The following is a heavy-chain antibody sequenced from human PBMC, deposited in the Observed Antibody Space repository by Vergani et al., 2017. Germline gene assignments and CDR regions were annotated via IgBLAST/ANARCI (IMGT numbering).Heavy chain of an antibody. CDR2: IRSDESRR. Sequence: QVQLVESGGGVVQPGGSLRLSCAASGFTFNSYGMHWVRQAPGKGLEWVASIRSDESRRYYGDSMEGPFTISRDNSKNTLYLQMNSLRAEDTAVYYCAKDLWVGATPFNWFDPWGQGTLVTVSS. V-gene: IGHV3-30*02. D-gene: IGHD1-26*01. J-gene: IGHJ5*02. CDR3: AKDLWVGATPFNWFDP. CDR1: GFTFNSYG.